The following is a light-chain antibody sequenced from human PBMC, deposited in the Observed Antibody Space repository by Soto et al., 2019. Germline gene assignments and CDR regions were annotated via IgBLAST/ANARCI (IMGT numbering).Light chain of an antibody. CDR3: QQYVSIPLT. Sequence: ETVLTQSPGTLSLSPVETATLSSRASQSVGTYLAWYQQKPGQAPRLLIYGASSRATGIPDRFSGSGSGTDVTLTISRLEPEDSAVYYCQQYVSIPLTFGGGTKVDIK. V-gene: IGKV3-20*01. CDR2: GAS. J-gene: IGKJ4*01. CDR1: QSVGTY.